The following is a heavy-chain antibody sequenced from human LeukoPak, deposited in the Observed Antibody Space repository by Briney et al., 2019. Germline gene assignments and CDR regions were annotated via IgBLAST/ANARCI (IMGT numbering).Heavy chain of an antibody. CDR3: TKIAAAEGMNY. CDR1: GFTFSNAW. V-gene: IGHV3-15*01. Sequence: SGGSLRLSCAASGFTFSNAWMSWVRQAPGKGLEWVGRIKSKTDGGTTDYAAPVKGRFTISRDDSKNTLYLQMNSLKTEDTAVYYCTKIAAAEGMNYWGQGTLVTVSP. D-gene: IGHD6-6*01. J-gene: IGHJ4*02. CDR2: IKSKTDGGTT.